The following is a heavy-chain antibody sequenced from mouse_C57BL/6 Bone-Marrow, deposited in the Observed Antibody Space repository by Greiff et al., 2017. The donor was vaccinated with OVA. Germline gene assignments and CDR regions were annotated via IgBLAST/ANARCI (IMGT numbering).Heavy chain of an antibody. D-gene: IGHD2-4*01. CDR3: TAYYDYDGAMDY. CDR1: GFTFSNYW. V-gene: IGHV6-3*01. Sequence: EVQRVESGGGLVQPGGSMKLSCVASGFTFSNYWMNWVRQSPETGLEWVAQFRLKSDNYATHYAESVKGRFTISRDDSKSSVNLQMNNLRAEDTGIYYGTAYYDYDGAMDYWGQGTSVTVSS. J-gene: IGHJ4*01. CDR2: FRLKSDNYAT.